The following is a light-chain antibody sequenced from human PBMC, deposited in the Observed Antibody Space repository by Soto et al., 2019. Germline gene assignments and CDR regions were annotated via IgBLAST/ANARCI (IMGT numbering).Light chain of an antibody. CDR1: QSVRDY. CDR2: AAS. Sequence: IQMTQSQASLSACVGDRVTITGRAIQSVRDYLNWYQHKPGMAPQLLIYAASNLHSGVPSRFNGSGSGTDFTLTITSLQPEDFATYYCQQTFGILPWTFGQGTNVDI. J-gene: IGKJ1*01. CDR3: QQTFGILPWT. V-gene: IGKV1-39*01.